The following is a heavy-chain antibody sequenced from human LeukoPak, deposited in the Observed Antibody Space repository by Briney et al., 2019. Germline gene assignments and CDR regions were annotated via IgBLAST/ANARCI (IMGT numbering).Heavy chain of an antibody. V-gene: IGHV1-18*01. Sequence: ASLKVSCKASGYTFTRNGISWLRQAPGQGLEWMGWISPYNGNTNYAQELQGRVTMTTDTSTSTAYMELRSLRSDDTAVYYCARDKVEMATIFDYWGQGTLVTVSS. CDR1: GYTFTRNG. CDR3: ARDKVEMATIFDY. CDR2: ISPYNGNT. J-gene: IGHJ4*02. D-gene: IGHD5-24*01.